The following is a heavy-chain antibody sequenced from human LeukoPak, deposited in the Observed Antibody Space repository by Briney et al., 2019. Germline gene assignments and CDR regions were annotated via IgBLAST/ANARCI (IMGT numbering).Heavy chain of an antibody. Sequence: GESLKISCQGSGYSFTSYWIGWVRQMPGKGLEWVGIIYPGASDTRYSPSFQGQVTVSADKSISTAYLQWSSLKASDTAMYYCARLYDILTGNSFDYWGQGTLVTVSS. CDR3: ARLYDILTGNSFDY. D-gene: IGHD3-9*01. CDR1: GYSFTSYW. V-gene: IGHV5-51*01. CDR2: IYPGASDT. J-gene: IGHJ4*02.